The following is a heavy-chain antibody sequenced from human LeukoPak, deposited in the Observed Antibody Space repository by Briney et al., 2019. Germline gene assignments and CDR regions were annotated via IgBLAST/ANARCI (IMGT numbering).Heavy chain of an antibody. Sequence: SGPTLVHPTQTLTLTCTFSGFSLRTSGMCVSWIRQPPGKALEWLALIDWDDDKYYSTSLKTRLTISKDTSKNQVVLTMTNMDPVDTATYYCARTYYYDSSGYLGLFDYWGQGTLVTVSS. CDR2: IDWDDDK. CDR1: GFSLRTSGMC. D-gene: IGHD3-22*01. J-gene: IGHJ4*02. V-gene: IGHV2-70*01. CDR3: ARTYYYDSSGYLGLFDY.